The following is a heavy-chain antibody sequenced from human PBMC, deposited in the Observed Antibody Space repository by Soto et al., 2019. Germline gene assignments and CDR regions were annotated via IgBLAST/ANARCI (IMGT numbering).Heavy chain of an antibody. D-gene: IGHD3-22*01. Sequence: EVRLLESGGGLEQPGGSLRLSCTTSGFTFDNFAMSWVRQAPGRGLEWVSAISGGGGGKYYADSVKGRFIISRDNSKNTVYLQLNGLRTEDTAVYYCAKDVHYDSSGGLDYWGQGTLFTVSS. V-gene: IGHV3-23*01. CDR3: AKDVHYDSSGGLDY. CDR2: ISGGGGGK. CDR1: GFTFDNFA. J-gene: IGHJ4*02.